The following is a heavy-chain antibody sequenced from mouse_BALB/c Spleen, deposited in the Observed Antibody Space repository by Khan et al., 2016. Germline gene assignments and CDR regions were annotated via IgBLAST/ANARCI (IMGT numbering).Heavy chain of an antibody. CDR2: IRYSGST. V-gene: IGHV3-2*02. J-gene: IGHJ1*01. CDR3: TGSPAATRYFDV. Sequence: EVQLQESGPGLVKPSQSLSLTCTVTGYSITSDYAWNWIRQFPGNKLEWMGYIRYSGSTTYNPSLKSRISITRDTSKNQFFLQLYSVTTEDTATDYCTGSPAATRYFDVWGAGTTVTVSS. CDR1: GYSITSDYA. D-gene: IGHD1-2*01.